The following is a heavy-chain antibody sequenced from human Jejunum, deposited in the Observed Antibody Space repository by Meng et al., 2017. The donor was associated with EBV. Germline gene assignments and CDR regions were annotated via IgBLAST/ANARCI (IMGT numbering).Heavy chain of an antibody. Sequence: PSVVTSSGTLALTGCVSGDSISSTDTWWSWVRQPPGKGLEWIGEIFNAGNTNYNPFLKSQVTMSVDTSKNQFSLNLSSVTAADSAVYYCARGSHYTWDVWGQGTLVTVSS. CDR3: ARGSHYTWDV. J-gene: IGHJ4*02. CDR1: GDSISSTDTW. CDR2: IFNAGNT. V-gene: IGHV4-4*02. D-gene: IGHD3-16*01.